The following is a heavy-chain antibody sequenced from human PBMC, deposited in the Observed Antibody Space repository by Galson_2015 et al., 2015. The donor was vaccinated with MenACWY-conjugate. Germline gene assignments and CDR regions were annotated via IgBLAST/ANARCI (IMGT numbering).Heavy chain of an antibody. Sequence: SLRLSCAASGFRFRSYTLYWVRQAPGKGLEWVAVVSYDGSSKYYADSVKGRFTISRDNSKNTVSLQMNSLRPEDTAVYYCAGLFKGVCINRNCFGWFDPWGQGTPVTVFS. V-gene: IGHV3-30*07. CDR2: VSYDGSSK. D-gene: IGHD3-10*01. CDR1: GFRFRSYT. CDR3: AGLFKGVCINRNCFGWFDP. J-gene: IGHJ5*02.